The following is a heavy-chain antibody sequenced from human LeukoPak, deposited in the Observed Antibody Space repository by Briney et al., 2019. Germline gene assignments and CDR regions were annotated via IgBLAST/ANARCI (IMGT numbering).Heavy chain of an antibody. D-gene: IGHD3-16*01. V-gene: IGHV4-39*01. J-gene: IGHJ3*02. CDR3: ARGVRDYVFDAFNI. Sequence: PSETLSLTCPVSGGSISSTNYYWGWIRQPPGKGLEWLGSIYYSGSTYYNPSLKSRVTISIDTSKNQFSLKLTSVTAADTSVYYCARGVRDYVFDAFNIRGPGTMVTVSS. CDR1: GGSISSTNYY. CDR2: IYYSGST.